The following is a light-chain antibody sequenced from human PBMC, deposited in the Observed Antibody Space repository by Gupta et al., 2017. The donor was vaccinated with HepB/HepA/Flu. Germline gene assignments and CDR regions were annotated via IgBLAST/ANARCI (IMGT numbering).Light chain of an antibody. J-gene: IGKJ2*01. CDR1: QSVSSN. CDR2: GAS. Sequence: EIVMTQSPATLSVSPGEGATLSCRASQSVSSNLAWYQQRPGQAPRLLIYGASSRATGIPVRFGGSGSGTXFTLTIXSLQSEDFAVYYCQQDNGWPYTFGXGTKLEIK. CDR3: QQDNGWPYT. V-gene: IGKV3-15*01.